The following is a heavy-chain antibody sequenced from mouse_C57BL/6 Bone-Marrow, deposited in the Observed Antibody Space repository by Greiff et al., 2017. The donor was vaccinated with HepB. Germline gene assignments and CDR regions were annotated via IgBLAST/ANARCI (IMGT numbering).Heavy chain of an antibody. J-gene: IGHJ2*01. CDR3: ARQGSYYYGSSFYFDY. V-gene: IGHV5-9*01. Sequence: EVHLVESGGGLVKPGGSLKLSCAASGFTFSSYTMSWVRQTPEKRLEWVATISGGGGNTYYPDSVKGRFTISRDNAKNTLYLQMSSLRSEDTALYYCARQGSYYYGSSFYFDYWGQGTTLTVSS. CDR2: ISGGGGNT. CDR1: GFTFSSYT. D-gene: IGHD1-1*01.